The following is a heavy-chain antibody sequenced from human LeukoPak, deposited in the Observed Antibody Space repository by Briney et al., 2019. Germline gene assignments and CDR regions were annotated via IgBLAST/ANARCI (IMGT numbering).Heavy chain of an antibody. V-gene: IGHV3-7*03. CDR1: GFTFSNYW. CDR2: IKQEGSEK. D-gene: IGHD2/OR15-2a*01. Sequence: TGGSLRLSCAASGFTFSNYWMSWVRQAPGKGLEWVANIKQEGSEKYHVDSVKGRFTISRDNAKNSLYLQMNSLRAEDTAVYFCARGGLSIMGYWGQGTLVTVSS. CDR3: ARGGLSIMGY. J-gene: IGHJ4*02.